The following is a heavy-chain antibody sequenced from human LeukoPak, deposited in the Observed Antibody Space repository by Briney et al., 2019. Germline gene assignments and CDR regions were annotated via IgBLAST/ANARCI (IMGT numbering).Heavy chain of an antibody. J-gene: IGHJ4*02. Sequence: PSETLSLTCTVSGGSISSSSYYWGWIRQPPGKGLVWIVSIYYSWSAYYNPSLKSRVTISVDTSKNQYSLKLSSVTAADTAVYYCARLRNYYDSSGYYSFRYFDYWGQGTLVTVSS. D-gene: IGHD3-22*01. V-gene: IGHV4-39*01. CDR2: IYYSWSA. CDR1: GGSISSSSYY. CDR3: ARLRNYYDSSGYYSFRYFDY.